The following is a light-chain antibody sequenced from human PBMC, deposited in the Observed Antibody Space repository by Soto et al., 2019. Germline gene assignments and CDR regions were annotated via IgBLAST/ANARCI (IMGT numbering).Light chain of an antibody. Sequence: QSALTQPASVSGSPGQSITISCTGTSSDIGRYNLVSWYQQHPGKAPKLIIYEDIERPSGVSDRFSGSKSGNTASLTISGLQTEDEADIYCCSYAGGASVVFGGGTKLTVL. CDR1: SSDIGRYNL. CDR2: EDI. J-gene: IGLJ2*01. V-gene: IGLV2-23*01. CDR3: CSYAGGASVV.